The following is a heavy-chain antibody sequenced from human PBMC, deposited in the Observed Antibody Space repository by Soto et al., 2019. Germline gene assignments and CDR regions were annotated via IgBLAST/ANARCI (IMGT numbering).Heavy chain of an antibody. CDR2: IKQDGSEK. CDR1: GFTFSSYW. Sequence: GGSLRLSCAASGFTFSSYWMTWVRQAPVKGLEWVANIKQDGSEKYYVDSVKGRFTISRDNAKDSLFLQMNSLRAEDTAGYYCATPPPNSGWYAWDQGPLVTVSS. CDR3: ATPPPNSGWYA. J-gene: IGHJ4*02. D-gene: IGHD6-13*01. V-gene: IGHV3-7*02.